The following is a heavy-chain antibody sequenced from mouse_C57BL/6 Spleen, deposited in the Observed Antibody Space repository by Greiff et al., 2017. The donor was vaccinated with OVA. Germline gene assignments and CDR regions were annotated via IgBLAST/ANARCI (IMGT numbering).Heavy chain of an antibody. CDR1: GYAFSSYW. CDR2: IYPGDGDT. Sequence: QVQLQQSGAELVKPGASVKISCKASGYAFSSYWMNWVKQRPGKGLEWIGQIYPGDGDTNYNGKFKGKATLTADKSSSTAYMQLSSLTSEDSAVYFCERSEEPKDDSYPLYYDAMDYWGQGTSVTVSS. V-gene: IGHV1-80*01. J-gene: IGHJ4*01. D-gene: IGHD2-3*01. CDR3: ERSEEPKDDSYPLYYDAMDY.